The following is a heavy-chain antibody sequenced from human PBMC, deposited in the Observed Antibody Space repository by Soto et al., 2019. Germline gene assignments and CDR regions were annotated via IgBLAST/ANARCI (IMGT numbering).Heavy chain of an antibody. J-gene: IGHJ4*02. V-gene: IGHV3-23*01. CDR3: ASGAYNEYYFDY. D-gene: IGHD3-10*01. CDR1: GFTFSSYA. Sequence: LRLSCAASGFTFSSYAMSWVRQAPGKGLEWVSAISGSGGSTYYADSVKGRFTISRDNSKNTLYLQMNSLRAEDTAVYYCASGAYNEYYFDYWGQGTLVTVSS. CDR2: ISGSGGST.